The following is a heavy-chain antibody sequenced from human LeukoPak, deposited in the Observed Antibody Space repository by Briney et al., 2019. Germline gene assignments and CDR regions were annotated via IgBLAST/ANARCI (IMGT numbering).Heavy chain of an antibody. Sequence: SETLSLTCGVSGGSVINTNWWTWVRPPPGKGLEWIGEVHLDGRTNYNPSLESRLTLSVDVSENQVSLKLTSVTAADTAVYYCAREGGFYRPLDYSGQGTLVTVSS. CDR3: AREGGFYRPLDY. V-gene: IGHV4-4*02. J-gene: IGHJ4*02. CDR2: VHLDGRT. CDR1: GGSVINTNW. D-gene: IGHD3-3*01.